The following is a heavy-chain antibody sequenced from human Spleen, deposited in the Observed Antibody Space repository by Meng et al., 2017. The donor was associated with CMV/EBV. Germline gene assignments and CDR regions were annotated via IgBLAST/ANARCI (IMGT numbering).Heavy chain of an antibody. D-gene: IGHD6-13*01. Sequence: CKTSGYIFSNYGLSWVRQAPGQGLEWMGWISGYNGDSNSAQKFQGRVIMTRDTSTNTAYMEMRSLRYDDTAVYYCAKGTAASSWYGGDWGQGTPVTVSS. J-gene: IGHJ1*01. CDR3: AKGTAASSWYGGD. V-gene: IGHV1-18*01. CDR1: GYIFSNYG. CDR2: ISGYNGDS.